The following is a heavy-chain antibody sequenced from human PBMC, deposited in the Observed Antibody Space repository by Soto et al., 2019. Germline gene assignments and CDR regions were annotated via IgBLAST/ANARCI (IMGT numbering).Heavy chain of an antibody. V-gene: IGHV1-8*01. D-gene: IGHD3-3*01. CDR3: ARATELRYVEWSVYRGGNYAMDV. CDR2: VSPDSGST. Sequence: QVQLVQSGAEVKKPGASVRVSCKASGYTFSGYDINWVRQATGQGLEWMGWVSPDSGSTGYAGIFQGRVTMTWDRSTTTAYMDLRSLTSEDSDVYYCARATELRYVEWSVYRGGNYAMDVWGQGTTVTVSS. CDR1: GYTFSGYD. J-gene: IGHJ6*02.